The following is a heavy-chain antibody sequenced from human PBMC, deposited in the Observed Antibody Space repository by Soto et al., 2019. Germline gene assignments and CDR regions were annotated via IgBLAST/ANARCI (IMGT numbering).Heavy chain of an antibody. CDR3: AKDGPTDIVVVPAAIAYAFDI. CDR2: ISYDGSNK. Sequence: QVQLVESGGGVVQPGRSLRLSCAASGFTFSSYGMHWFRQAPGKGLEWVAVISYDGSNKYYADSVKGRFTISRDNSKNTLYLQMNSLRAEDTAVYYCAKDGPTDIVVVPAAIAYAFDIWGQGTMVTVSS. V-gene: IGHV3-30*18. CDR1: GFTFSSYG. J-gene: IGHJ3*02. D-gene: IGHD2-2*01.